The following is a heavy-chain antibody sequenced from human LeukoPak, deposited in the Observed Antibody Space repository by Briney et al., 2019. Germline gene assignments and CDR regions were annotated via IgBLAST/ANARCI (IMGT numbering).Heavy chain of an antibody. Sequence: GGSLRLSCAASGFTFSSYEMNWVRQAPGKGLEWVSYISSSGSTIYYADSVKGRFTISRDNAKNSVYLQMNSLRAEDTAVYYCARGSRDAFDIWGQGTMATVPS. V-gene: IGHV3-48*03. J-gene: IGHJ3*02. CDR1: GFTFSSYE. D-gene: IGHD2-2*01. CDR3: ARGSRDAFDI. CDR2: ISSSGSTI.